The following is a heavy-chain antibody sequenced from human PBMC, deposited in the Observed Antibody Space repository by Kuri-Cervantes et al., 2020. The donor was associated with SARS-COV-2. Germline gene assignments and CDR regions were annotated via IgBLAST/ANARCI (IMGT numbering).Heavy chain of an antibody. D-gene: IGHD3-3*01. CDR2: IKTKTDGETT. V-gene: IGHV3-15*01. J-gene: IGHJ3*02. CDR1: GFTFRDYA. Sequence: GESLKISCTSSGFTFRDYAMTWFRQAPGKGLEWVGRIKTKTDGETTDYIAPVKGRFTISRDDSNNTMYLQMHSLKTEDTAVYYCTTESRFLEWLLSFHAFDIWGQGTMVTVSS. CDR3: TTESRFLEWLLSFHAFDI.